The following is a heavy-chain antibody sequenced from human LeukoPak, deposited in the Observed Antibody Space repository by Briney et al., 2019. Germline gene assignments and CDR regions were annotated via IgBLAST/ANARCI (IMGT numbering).Heavy chain of an antibody. CDR2: ISSSSSYI. CDR1: GFTFSSYS. Sequence: PGGSLRLSCAASGFTFSSYSMNWVRQAPGKGLEWVSSISSSSSYIYYADSVKGRFTISRDNAKNSLYLQMNSLRAEDTAVYYCARPGIAVAGNWFDPWGQGTLVTVSS. J-gene: IGHJ5*02. D-gene: IGHD6-19*01. V-gene: IGHV3-21*01. CDR3: ARPGIAVAGNWFDP.